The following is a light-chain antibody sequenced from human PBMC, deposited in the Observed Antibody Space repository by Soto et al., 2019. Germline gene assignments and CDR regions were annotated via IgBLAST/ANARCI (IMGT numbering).Light chain of an antibody. CDR1: QSIRSY. V-gene: IGKV1-39*01. Sequence: DIQLTQSPSTLSASVGDRVTITCRASQSIRSYLAWYQQKPGKAPKLLIYAASSLQTGVSSRFSGSGSGTDFTLTISNLHPDDFATYSCQQNYSYPLTFGQGTKVDI. CDR3: QQNYSYPLT. CDR2: AAS. J-gene: IGKJ1*01.